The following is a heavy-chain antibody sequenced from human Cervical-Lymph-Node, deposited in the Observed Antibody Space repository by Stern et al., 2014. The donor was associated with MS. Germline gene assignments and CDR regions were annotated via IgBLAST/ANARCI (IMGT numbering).Heavy chain of an antibody. Sequence: QVQLVQSGAEVKKPGSSVKVSCKSSGDTFSNYVINWVRQAPGQGLEWMGGIIPIFGTSNYAQKFQGRVTFTADMSTSTAYRDLSSLKSGDTATYYCARARDSGMTTVTILTFWGRGTLVPVSS. V-gene: IGHV1-69*06. CDR2: IIPIFGTS. D-gene: IGHD4-17*01. CDR1: GDTFSNYV. J-gene: IGHJ4*02. CDR3: ARARDSGMTTVTILTF.